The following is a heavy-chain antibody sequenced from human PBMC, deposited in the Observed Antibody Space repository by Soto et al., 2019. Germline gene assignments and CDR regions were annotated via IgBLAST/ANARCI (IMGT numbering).Heavy chain of an antibody. CDR2: IYNSGST. J-gene: IGHJ3*02. Sequence: PETLSLASTVSGGSISSYYWNWIRQPPGKGLEWIGYIYNSGSTNYNPSLKSRVTISVDTSKNQFSLKLSSVTAADTAVYYCARRPWFAHAFVIWGPGTMLTVSS. V-gene: IGHV4-59*08. CDR3: ARRPWFAHAFVI. D-gene: IGHD3-10*01. CDR1: GGSISSYY.